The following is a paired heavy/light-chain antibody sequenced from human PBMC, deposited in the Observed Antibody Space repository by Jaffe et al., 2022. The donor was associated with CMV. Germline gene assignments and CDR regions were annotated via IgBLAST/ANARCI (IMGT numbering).Light chain of an antibody. Sequence: QSVLTQAPSVSGAPGQRVTISCTGSSSNIGAGSDVHWYQQFPGTVPKLLIYNNINRPPGVPDRFSGSKSGTSASLAITGLQAEDEADYYCQSYDSSLSGYVFGGGTKLTVL. CDR2: NNI. CDR1: SSNIGAGSD. CDR3: QSYDSSLSGYV. J-gene: IGLJ3*02. V-gene: IGLV1-40*01.
Heavy chain of an antibody. CDR3: AKDHAPSYSGKKYYYYGMDV. J-gene: IGHJ6*02. D-gene: IGHD1-26*01. CDR2: ISYDGSKK. Sequence: QMQLVESGGGVVQPGRSLRLSCAASGFTFSSYGFHWVRQAPGKGLEWVALISYDGSKKSYTNSVKGRFTISRDDSKNSVYLQVTSLRVEDTAVYYCAKDHAPSYSGKKYYYYGMDVWGQGTTVTVPS. CDR1: GFTFSSYG. V-gene: IGHV3-30*18.